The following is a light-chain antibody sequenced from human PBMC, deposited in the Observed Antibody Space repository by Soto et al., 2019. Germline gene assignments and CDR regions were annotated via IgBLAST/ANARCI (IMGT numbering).Light chain of an antibody. CDR1: PSVSGSN. V-gene: IGKV3-11*01. CDR2: GAS. CDR3: QQRLNWPPG. J-gene: IGKJ1*01. Sequence: EIVLTRYPGTLSLSPGERATLSCRASPSVSGSNLAWYQQKPGQAPRLVIYGASSRATGIPARFSGSRSGTDFTLTISDLEPADFGLYYCQQRLNWPPGFGQGAKVDI.